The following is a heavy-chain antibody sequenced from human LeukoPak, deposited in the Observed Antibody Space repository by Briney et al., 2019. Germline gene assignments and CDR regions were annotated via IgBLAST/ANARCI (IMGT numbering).Heavy chain of an antibody. J-gene: IGHJ6*04. Sequence: GGSLRLSCAASGFTFSSYGMHWVRQAPGEGLEWVAVIWYDGSNKYYADSVKGRFTISRDNSKNTLYLQMNSLRAEDTAVYYCASGRGYRYYYGMDVWGKGTTVTVSS. CDR2: IWYDGSNK. D-gene: IGHD5-18*01. V-gene: IGHV3-33*01. CDR1: GFTFSSYG. CDR3: ASGRGYRYYYGMDV.